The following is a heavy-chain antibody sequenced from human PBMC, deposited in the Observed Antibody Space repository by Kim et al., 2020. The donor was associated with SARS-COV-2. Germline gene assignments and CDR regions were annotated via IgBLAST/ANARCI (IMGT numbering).Heavy chain of an antibody. CDR2: ITSGGTYT. CDR1: GFTFSDYA. J-gene: IGHJ4*02. Sequence: GGSLRLSCEASGFTFSDYAMHWVRQAPGRGLEWISSITSGGTYTHYSDSVKGRFTISRDNAASTFYLQMNSLRAEDTAIYYCARPVIVTANPFDCWGQGT. V-gene: IGHV3-21*06. CDR3: ARPVIVTANPFDC. D-gene: IGHD2-15*01.